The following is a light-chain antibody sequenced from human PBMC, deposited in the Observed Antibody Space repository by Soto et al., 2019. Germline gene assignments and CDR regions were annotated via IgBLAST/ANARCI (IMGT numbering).Light chain of an antibody. V-gene: IGLV6-57*04. J-gene: IGLJ7*01. Sequence: FMLTQPHSVSESPGKTVTISCTRSSGSIASNYVQWYQQRPGSAPTTVIYEDNQRPSGVPDRFSGSIGSSSNSASLTISGLKTEDEADYYCQSYDSSNQGVFGGGTQLTVL. CDR3: QSYDSSNQGV. CDR1: SGSIASNY. CDR2: EDN.